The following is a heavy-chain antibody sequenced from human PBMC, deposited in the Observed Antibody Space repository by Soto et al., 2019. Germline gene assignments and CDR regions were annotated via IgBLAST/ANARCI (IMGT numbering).Heavy chain of an antibody. CDR2: IYYSGST. CDR1: GGSISSCDYY. CDR3: ARGSYYYDRSGYYHY. Sequence: SETLSLTCTVSGGSISSCDYYWSWIRQPPGKGLEWIGYIYYSGSTYYNPSLKSRVTISVDTSKNQFSLKLSSVTAADTAVYYCARGSYYYDRSGYYHYWGQGTLVTVCS. V-gene: IGHV4-30-4*01. J-gene: IGHJ4*02. D-gene: IGHD3-22*01.